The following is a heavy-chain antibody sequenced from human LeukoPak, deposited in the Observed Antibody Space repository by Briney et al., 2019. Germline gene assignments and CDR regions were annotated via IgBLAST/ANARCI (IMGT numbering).Heavy chain of an antibody. CDR2: ISAYNGNT. V-gene: IGHV1-18*01. J-gene: IGHJ4*02. CDR3: AAGNYYDSSGYYHLGYFDY. D-gene: IGHD3-22*01. Sequence: GASVTVSFKASGYTFTIYGISWVRQAPGQGLEWMGWISAYNGNTNYAQKLQGRVAMTTDTSTSTAYMDLRSLRSDDTAVYYCAAGNYYDSSGYYHLGYFDYWGQGTLVTVSS. CDR1: GYTFTIYG.